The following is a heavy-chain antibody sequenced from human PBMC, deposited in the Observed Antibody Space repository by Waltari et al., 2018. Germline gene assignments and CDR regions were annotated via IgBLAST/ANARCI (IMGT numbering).Heavy chain of an antibody. CDR2: IYYSGST. V-gene: IGHV4-59*01. J-gene: IGHJ3*02. CDR3: ARGVVGALGAFDI. CDR1: GGSISSYY. D-gene: IGHD1-26*01. Sequence: QVQLQESGPGLVKPSETLSLTCTVSGGSISSYYWSWIRQPPGKGLEWIGYIYYSGSTTYNPSLKSRVTISVDTSKNQFSLKLSSVTAADTAVYYCARGVVGALGAFDIWGQGTMVTVSS.